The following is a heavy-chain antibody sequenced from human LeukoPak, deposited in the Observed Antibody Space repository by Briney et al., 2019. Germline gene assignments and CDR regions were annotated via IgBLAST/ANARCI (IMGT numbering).Heavy chain of an antibody. Sequence: GGSLRLSCAASGFTFSNYWMHWVRQVPGKGLVWVSRINSDGSTTSYADSVKGRFTTSRDNAKNTLHLQMDSLRAEDTAVYYCTRWYSGSSARYFDYWGQGTLVTVSS. V-gene: IGHV3-74*01. D-gene: IGHD6-6*01. CDR3: TRWYSGSSARYFDY. J-gene: IGHJ4*02. CDR1: GFTFSNYW. CDR2: INSDGSTT.